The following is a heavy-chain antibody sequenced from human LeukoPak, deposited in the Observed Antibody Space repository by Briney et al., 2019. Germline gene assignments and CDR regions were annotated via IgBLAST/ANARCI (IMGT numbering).Heavy chain of an antibody. Sequence: PSETLSLTCTVSGASLSSSSSSWGWVRHPPGKGPEWIGSIYYSGLTYDTPSLKSRVSISVDPSKNHFALKVSSVTAADTAVYYCASGTFDDYGDYDRGDYFDHWGQGTLVTVSS. D-gene: IGHD4-17*01. CDR2: IYYSGLT. CDR1: GASLSSSSSS. V-gene: IGHV4-39*02. CDR3: ASGTFDDYGDYDRGDYFDH. J-gene: IGHJ4*02.